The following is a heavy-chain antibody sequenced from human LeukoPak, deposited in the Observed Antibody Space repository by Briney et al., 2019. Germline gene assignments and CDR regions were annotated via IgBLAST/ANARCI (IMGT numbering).Heavy chain of an antibody. CDR3: ARLITPTTGEFDY. D-gene: IGHD3-16*01. CDR1: GFTFSSYA. CDR2: ISYDGSNK. J-gene: IGHJ4*02. Sequence: GGSLRLSCAASGFTFSSYAMHWVRQAPGKGLEWVAVISYDGSNKYYADSVKGRFTISRDNSKNTLYLQMNSLRAEDTAVYYCARLITPTTGEFDYWGQGTLVTVSS. V-gene: IGHV3-30-3*01.